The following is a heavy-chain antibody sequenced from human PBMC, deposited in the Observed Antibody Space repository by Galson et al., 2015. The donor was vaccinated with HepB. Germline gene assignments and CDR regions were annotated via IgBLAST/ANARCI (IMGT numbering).Heavy chain of an antibody. J-gene: IGHJ4*02. CDR1: GFTFDDYA. CDR3: AKDGGTMLRGVISYFDY. V-gene: IGHV3-9*01. CDR2: ISWNSNNI. D-gene: IGHD3-10*01. Sequence: SLRLSCAASGFTFDDYAMHWVRQAPGKGLEWVSGISWNSNNIDYADSVRGRFTISRDNAKNSLYLQMNSLRVEDTALYHCAKDGGTMLRGVISYFDYWGQGTLVTVSS.